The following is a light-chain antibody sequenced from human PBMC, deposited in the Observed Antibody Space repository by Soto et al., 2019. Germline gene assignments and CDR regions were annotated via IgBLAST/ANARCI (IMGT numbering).Light chain of an antibody. CDR3: QQSNNWPWT. V-gene: IGKV3-11*01. J-gene: IGKJ1*01. CDR2: GAS. Sequence: EIVLTQSPATLPLSPGERATLSCRASQSVSSYLAWYQQKPGQAPRLLIYGASNRATGIPDRFSGSGSGTDFTLTISSLQSEDFAVYYCQQSNNWPWTFGQGTKVDIK. CDR1: QSVSSY.